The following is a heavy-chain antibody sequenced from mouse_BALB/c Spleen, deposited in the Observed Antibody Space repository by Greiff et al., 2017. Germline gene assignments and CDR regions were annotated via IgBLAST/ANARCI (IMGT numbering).Heavy chain of an antibody. D-gene: IGHD2-4*01. Sequence: QVQLKQSAAELARPGASVKMSCKASGYTFTSYTMHWVKQRPGQGLEWIGYINPSSGYTEYNQKFKDKTTLTADKSSSTAYMQLSSLTSEDSAVYYCARAHYEKVFAYWGQGTLVTVAA. CDR2: INPSSGYT. V-gene: IGHV1-4*02. CDR1: GYTFTSYT. J-gene: IGHJ3*01. CDR3: ARAHYEKVFAY.